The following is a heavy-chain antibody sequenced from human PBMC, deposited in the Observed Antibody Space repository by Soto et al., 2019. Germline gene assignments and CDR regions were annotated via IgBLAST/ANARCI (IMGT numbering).Heavy chain of an antibody. CDR3: ARAWGDYGDLRGWYFDL. V-gene: IGHV1-69*12. CDR2: IIPIFGTA. CDR1: GGTFSSYA. D-gene: IGHD4-17*01. Sequence: QVQLVQSGAEVKKPGSSVKVSCKASGGTFSSYAISWVRQAPGQGLEWMGGIIPIFGTANYAQKLQGRVTISADESTSTAYMELSSLRSEDTAVYYCARAWGDYGDLRGWYFDLWGRGTLVTVSS. J-gene: IGHJ2*01.